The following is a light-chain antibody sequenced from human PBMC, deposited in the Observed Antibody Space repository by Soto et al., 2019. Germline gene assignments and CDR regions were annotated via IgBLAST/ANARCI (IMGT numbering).Light chain of an antibody. V-gene: IGKV3-20*01. Sequence: EIVLTQSPDTLSLSPGERATLSCRASQSIRSERLAWYQQKPGQAPRLVIYGASSRATGIPDRFSGSGSGTDFTLTISRLEPEDFAVYYCQQYGSSPWTFGQGTKVDIK. CDR2: GAS. CDR1: QSIRSER. J-gene: IGKJ1*01. CDR3: QQYGSSPWT.